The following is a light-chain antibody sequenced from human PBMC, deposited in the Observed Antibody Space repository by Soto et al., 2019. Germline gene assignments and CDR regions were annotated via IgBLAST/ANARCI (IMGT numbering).Light chain of an antibody. CDR2: EVI. CDR1: SSDVGGYNY. V-gene: IGLV2-14*01. CDR3: SSYTSSSTDV. Sequence: QSVLTQPASVSASPGQSITVSCTGTSSDVGGYNYVSWYQQHPGKAPKLMIYEVINRPSGVSDRFSGSKFGNTASLTISGLQAEDEADYYCSSYTSSSTDVFGAGTKLTVL. J-gene: IGLJ1*01.